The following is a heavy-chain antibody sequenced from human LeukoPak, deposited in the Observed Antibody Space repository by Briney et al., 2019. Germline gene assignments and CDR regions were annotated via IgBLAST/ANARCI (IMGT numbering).Heavy chain of an antibody. D-gene: IGHD3-22*01. Sequence: GGSLRLSCAASGFTFSNYAMSWVRRAAGKGVEWVSAIGGSSGSTYYADSVKGRFTISRDNSKNTLYLQMSSLRAEDTAVYYCARGVEGSSYYDSSGKGNALDIWGQGTVVTASS. J-gene: IGHJ3*02. CDR2: IGGSSGST. CDR3: ARGVEGSSYYDSSGKGNALDI. V-gene: IGHV3-23*01. CDR1: GFTFSNYA.